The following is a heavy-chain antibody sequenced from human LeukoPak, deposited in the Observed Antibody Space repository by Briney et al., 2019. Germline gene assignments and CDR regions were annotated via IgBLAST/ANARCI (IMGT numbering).Heavy chain of an antibody. CDR1: GFTFSSYS. J-gene: IGHJ4*02. V-gene: IGHV3-21*01. Sequence: PGGSLRLSCAASGFTFSSYSMNWVRQAPGKGLGWVSSISSSSSYIYYADSVKGRFTISRDNAKNSLYLQMNSLRAEDTAVYYCARDREYDSSGYFDYWGQGTLVTVSS. D-gene: IGHD3-22*01. CDR2: ISSSSSYI. CDR3: ARDREYDSSGYFDY.